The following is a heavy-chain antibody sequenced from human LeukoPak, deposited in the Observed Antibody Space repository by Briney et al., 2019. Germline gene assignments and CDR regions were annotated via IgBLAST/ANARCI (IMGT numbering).Heavy chain of an antibody. V-gene: IGHV3-7*01. CDR2: IKQDGSEK. J-gene: IGHJ3*02. CDR1: GFTFSNYW. D-gene: IGHD6-19*01. CDR3: ARGGGSGWLDAFDI. Sequence: GGSLRLSCAASGFTFSNYWMTWVRQAPGKGLEWVANIKQDGSEKHYGDSVKGRFTISRDNAKNSLYLEMNSLRAEDTAVYYCARGGGSGWLDAFDIWGQGTMVTVSS.